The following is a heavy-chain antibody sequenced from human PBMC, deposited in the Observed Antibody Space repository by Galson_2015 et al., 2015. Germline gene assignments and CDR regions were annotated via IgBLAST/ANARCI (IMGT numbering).Heavy chain of an antibody. D-gene: IGHD3-10*01. CDR3: ARASLGGSYGLDV. V-gene: IGHV3-21*01. Sequence: SLRLSCAASGFTFSHHSMHWVRQAPGKGLEWVSSIDISSTYIYSADSVKGRFTISRDNAKNSLSLQMNSVRAEDTAVYYCARASLGGSYGLDVWCQGTTVTVSS. CDR1: GFTFSHHS. J-gene: IGHJ6*02. CDR2: IDISSTYI.